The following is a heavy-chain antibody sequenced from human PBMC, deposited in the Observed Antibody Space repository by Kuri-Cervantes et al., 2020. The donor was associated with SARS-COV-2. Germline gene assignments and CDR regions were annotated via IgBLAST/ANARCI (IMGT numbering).Heavy chain of an antibody. J-gene: IGHJ5*02. D-gene: IGHD3-3*01. CDR3: ARSPDLWWFDP. Sequence: LSCTVSGGSISSGSYYWSWIRQPAGKGLEWIGRIYTSGSTNYNPSLKSRVTISVDTSKNQFSLRLSSVTAADTAVYYCARSPDLWWFDPWGRGTLVTVSS. CDR1: GGSISSGSYY. CDR2: IYTSGST. V-gene: IGHV4-61*02.